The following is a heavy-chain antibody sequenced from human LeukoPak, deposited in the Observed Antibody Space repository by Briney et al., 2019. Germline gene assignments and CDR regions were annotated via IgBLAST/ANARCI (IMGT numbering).Heavy chain of an antibody. CDR1: GFSFSSYG. CDR2: ISGSGSNT. Sequence: GGSLRLSCAASGFSFSSYGMSWVRQAPGKRPEWVAAISGSGSNTYYAASVKGRFTISRDNSRNTLYLRINSLRAEDTAVYYCAKLNDWSFRTANFDSWGQGNLVTVSS. CDR3: AKLNDWSFRTANFDS. D-gene: IGHD2-21*01. V-gene: IGHV3-23*01. J-gene: IGHJ4*02.